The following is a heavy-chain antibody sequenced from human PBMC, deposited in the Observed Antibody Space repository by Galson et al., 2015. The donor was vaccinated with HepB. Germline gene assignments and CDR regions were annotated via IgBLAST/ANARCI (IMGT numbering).Heavy chain of an antibody. CDR3: ARVFRYYDSSGPEAYAFDI. Sequence: SCKASGYTFTSYAMHWVRQAPGQRLEWMGWINAGNGNTKYSQKFQGRVTITRDTSASTAYMELSSLRSEDTAVYYCARVFRYYDSSGPEAYAFDIWGQGTMVTVSS. CDR1: GYTFTSYA. CDR2: INAGNGNT. V-gene: IGHV1-3*01. J-gene: IGHJ3*02. D-gene: IGHD3-22*01.